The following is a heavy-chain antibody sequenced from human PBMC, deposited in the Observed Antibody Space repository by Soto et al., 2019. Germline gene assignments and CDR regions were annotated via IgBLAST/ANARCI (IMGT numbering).Heavy chain of an antibody. CDR3: ARISNSLPDY. D-gene: IGHD1-1*01. J-gene: IGHJ4*02. CDR2: INPGRGST. Sequence: QVQLVQSGAEVKKPGASMKVSCKASGYTFTNYHIHWVRQAPGQGLEWMGIINPGRGSTTYAHKFQGRVTMTRDTSTSTVYMELDSLRSDDTAVYFCARISNSLPDYWGQGTLVTVSS. CDR1: GYTFTNYH. V-gene: IGHV1-46*01.